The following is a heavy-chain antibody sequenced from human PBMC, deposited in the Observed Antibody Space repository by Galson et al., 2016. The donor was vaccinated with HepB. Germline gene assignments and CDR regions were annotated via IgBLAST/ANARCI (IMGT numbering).Heavy chain of an antibody. D-gene: IGHD4-17*01. CDR2: ISGDGGGT. CDR1: GFTFDDYG. Sequence: SLRLSCAASGFTFDDYGMHWVRQVPGKGLEWVSLISGDGGGTYYADSVKGRFTISRDNSKTSLYLQMNTLRTEDTALYYCAKGDGGYYLVVDSWGQGTLVTVS. J-gene: IGHJ4*02. CDR3: AKGDGGYYLVVDS. V-gene: IGHV3-43*02.